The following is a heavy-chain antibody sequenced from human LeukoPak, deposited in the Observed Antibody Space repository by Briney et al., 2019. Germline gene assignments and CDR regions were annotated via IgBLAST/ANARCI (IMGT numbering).Heavy chain of an antibody. D-gene: IGHD5-12*01. Sequence: SETLSLTCTVSGGSISSGGYYWSWIRQPPGKGLEWIGYIYHSGSTYYNPSLKSRVTISVDRSKNQFSLKLSSVTAADTAVYYCARVAVATIRGIDYWGQGTLVTVSS. CDR1: GGSISSGGYY. V-gene: IGHV4-30-2*01. J-gene: IGHJ4*02. CDR3: ARVAVATIRGIDY. CDR2: IYHSGST.